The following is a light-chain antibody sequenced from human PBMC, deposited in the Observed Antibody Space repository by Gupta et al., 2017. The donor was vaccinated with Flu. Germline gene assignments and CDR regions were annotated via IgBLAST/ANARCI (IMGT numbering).Light chain of an antibody. Sequence: GERATLSCRASQSLANNLAWFQQRPGQAPRLLIYGASTRGTTVSARFSGSGSGTDFTLTISSLQSEDFAVYYCQQYHNWPRTFGPGTKVEVK. J-gene: IGKJ1*01. CDR3: QQYHNWPRT. CDR2: GAS. V-gene: IGKV3-15*01. CDR1: QSLANN.